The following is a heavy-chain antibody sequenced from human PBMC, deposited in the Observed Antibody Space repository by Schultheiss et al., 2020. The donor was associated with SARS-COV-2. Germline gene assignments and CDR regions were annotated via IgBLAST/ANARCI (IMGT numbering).Heavy chain of an antibody. CDR2: LYSGGST. CDR3: ARVWFGYVMN. D-gene: IGHD3-10*01. V-gene: IGHV3-66*01. CDR1: GFTFSSYW. J-gene: IGHJ4*02. Sequence: AGSLRLSCAASGFTFSSYWMSWVRQAPGKGLEWVSLLYSGGSTYYADSVKGRFTISRDNAKNSLYMQVNSLRAEDTAVYYCARVWFGYVMNWGQGTLVTVSS.